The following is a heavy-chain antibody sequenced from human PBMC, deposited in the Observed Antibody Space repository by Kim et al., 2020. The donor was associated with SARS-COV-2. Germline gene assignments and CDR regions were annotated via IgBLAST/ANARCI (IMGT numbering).Heavy chain of an antibody. Sequence: FQGKVTISADKSISTAYLQWSSLKASDTAMYYCARLNYYGSGSYEYFDYWGQGTLVTVSS. D-gene: IGHD3-10*01. CDR3: ARLNYYGSGSYEYFDY. V-gene: IGHV5-51*01. J-gene: IGHJ4*02.